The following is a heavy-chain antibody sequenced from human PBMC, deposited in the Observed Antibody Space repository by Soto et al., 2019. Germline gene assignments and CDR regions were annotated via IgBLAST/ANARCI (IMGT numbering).Heavy chain of an antibody. D-gene: IGHD3-3*01. CDR1: GLIFSNHA. CDR2: IGSTGTST. CDR3: AKHGEKSFDS. V-gene: IGHV3-23*01. J-gene: IGHJ4*02. Sequence: EVQLLESGGGLVQPGGSLRLSCAASGLIFSNHAMTWVRQLPGKGPEWVSAIGSTGTSTYYADSVKGRFTISRDNSRNTVYLQMDSLRAEDTAIYYCAKHGEKSFDSWGQGTLVTVSS.